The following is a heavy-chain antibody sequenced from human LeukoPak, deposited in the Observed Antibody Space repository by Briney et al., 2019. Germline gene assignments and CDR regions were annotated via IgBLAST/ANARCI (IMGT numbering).Heavy chain of an antibody. CDR2: TSHSGTT. V-gene: IGHV4-38-2*02. D-gene: IGHD3-16*01. J-gene: IGHJ5*02. CDR1: GYSITSGFS. CDR3: AREGAVPGIDP. Sequence: SETLSLTCAVSGYSITSGFSWGWIRQPPGKGLEWIGTTSHSGTTDYKSTLESRLTISMDTSKNLFSPRLTSVTAADTAVYYCAREGAVPGIDPWGQGTLVTVSS.